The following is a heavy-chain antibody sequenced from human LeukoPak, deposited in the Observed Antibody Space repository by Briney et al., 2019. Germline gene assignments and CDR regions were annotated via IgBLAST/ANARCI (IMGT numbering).Heavy chain of an antibody. CDR3: ARPPHYYYDSSAGSGDAFDI. CDR2: INHSGST. V-gene: IGHV4-34*01. CDR1: GGSFSGYY. Sequence: SETLSLTCAVYGGSFSGYYWSWIRLPPGKGLEWIGEINHSGSTNYNPSLKSRVTISVDTSKNQFSLKLSSVTAADTAVYYCARPPHYYYDSSAGSGDAFDIWGQGTMVTVSS. D-gene: IGHD3-22*01. J-gene: IGHJ3*02.